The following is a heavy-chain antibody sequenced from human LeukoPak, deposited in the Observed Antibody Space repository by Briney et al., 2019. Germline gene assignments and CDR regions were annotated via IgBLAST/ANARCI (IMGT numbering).Heavy chain of an antibody. D-gene: IGHD6-19*01. CDR3: ARAGPGSGWYFDY. Sequence: GSSVKVSCKASGYDFTSVGITWVRRAPGQGLEWMGWISPFNGNTRYAQKFQGRVAMTTDTSTTIAYMELRGLRFNDTAVYYCARAGPGSGWYFDYWGQGTLVTVSS. CDR1: GYDFTSVG. V-gene: IGHV1-18*01. CDR2: ISPFNGNT. J-gene: IGHJ4*02.